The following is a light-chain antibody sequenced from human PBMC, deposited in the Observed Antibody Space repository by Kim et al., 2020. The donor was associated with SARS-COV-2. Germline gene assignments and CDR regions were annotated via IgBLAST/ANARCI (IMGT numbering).Light chain of an antibody. Sequence: QSVTISCTGTSSDVGGYNYVSWYQQHPGKVPKLMIYEVSKRPSGVPDRFSGSKSGNTASLTVSGLQAADEADYFCSSYGGSNNHVVFGGGTQLTVL. J-gene: IGLJ2*01. CDR2: EVS. V-gene: IGLV2-8*01. CDR1: SSDVGGYNY. CDR3: SSYGGSNNHVV.